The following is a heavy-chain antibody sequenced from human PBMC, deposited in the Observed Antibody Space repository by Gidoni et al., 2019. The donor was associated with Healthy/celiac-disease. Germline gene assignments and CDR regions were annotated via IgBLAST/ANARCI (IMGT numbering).Heavy chain of an antibody. CDR2: IYTSGST. Sequence: QVQLQESGPGLVKPSQTLSLTCTVSGGSISSGSYYWSWIRQPAGKGLEWIGRIYTSGSTNYNPSLKSRVTISVDTSKNQFSLKLSSVTAADTAVYYCARVGYDSSGYYEGFDYWGQGTLVTVSS. D-gene: IGHD3-22*01. J-gene: IGHJ4*02. CDR1: GGSISSGSYY. V-gene: IGHV4-61*02. CDR3: ARVGYDSSGYYEGFDY.